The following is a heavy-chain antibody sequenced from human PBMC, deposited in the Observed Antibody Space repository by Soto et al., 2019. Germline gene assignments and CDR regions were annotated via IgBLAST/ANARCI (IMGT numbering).Heavy chain of an antibody. V-gene: IGHV3-21*04. Sequence: WGSLRLSCAAFGFNFNTYAMHWVRQSPGKGLEWVAFISSGSDYLYYADSVKGRFTVSRDNAKSSLYLQMNSLTDDDTALYYCASEFCSGGSCYSRIFDYWGQGSLVTVSS. CDR2: ISSGSDYL. CDR3: ASEFCSGGSCYSRIFDY. J-gene: IGHJ4*02. D-gene: IGHD2-15*01. CDR1: GFNFNTYA.